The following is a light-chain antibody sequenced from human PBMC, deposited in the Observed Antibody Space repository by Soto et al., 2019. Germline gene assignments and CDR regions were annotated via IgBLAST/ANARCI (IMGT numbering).Light chain of an antibody. CDR3: QAWGTGFQV. CDR2: LNNDGSH. J-gene: IGLJ2*01. V-gene: IGLV4-69*01. Sequence: QSVLTQPPSASASLGASVKLTCTLSSGHSSYAIAWHQKQPEKGPRYLMDLNNDGSHTKGDGIPDRFSGSSSGAERFLLILRLQAEDGAYYYWQAWGTGFQVFGGGTKVTVL. CDR1: SGHSSYA.